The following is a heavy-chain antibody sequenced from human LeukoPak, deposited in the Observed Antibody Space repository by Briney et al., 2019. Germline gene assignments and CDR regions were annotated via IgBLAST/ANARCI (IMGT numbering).Heavy chain of an antibody. CDR3: ARGPRGDAFDI. Sequence: GSSVKVSCKASGGTFSSYAISWVRRAPGQGLEWMGWISAYNGNTNYAQKLQGRVTMTTDTSTSTAYMELRSLRSDDTAVYYCARGPRGDAFDIWGQGTMVTVSS. V-gene: IGHV1-18*01. CDR1: GGTFSSYA. J-gene: IGHJ3*02. CDR2: ISAYNGNT. D-gene: IGHD3-10*01.